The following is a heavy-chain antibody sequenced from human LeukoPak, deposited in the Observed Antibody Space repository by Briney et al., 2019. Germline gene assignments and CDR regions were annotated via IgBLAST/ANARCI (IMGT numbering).Heavy chain of an antibody. CDR2: INVDGSSI. Sequence: GRSLRLSCAASGFTLNNYWMHWVSQAPGKGLVWVSRINVDGSSISYADSVKGRFTISRDNARNTLYLQMNSLRAEDTAVYYCTRIKWDLTYFDYWGQGTLVTASS. J-gene: IGHJ4*02. CDR1: GFTLNNYW. D-gene: IGHD1-26*01. V-gene: IGHV3-74*01. CDR3: TRIKWDLTYFDY.